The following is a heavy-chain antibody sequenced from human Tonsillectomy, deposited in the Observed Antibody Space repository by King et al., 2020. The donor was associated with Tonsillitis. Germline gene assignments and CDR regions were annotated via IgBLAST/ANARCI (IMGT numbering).Heavy chain of an antibody. CDR3: AKDIGYCSSTSCYGFDY. CDR2: ISWNSGSI. Sequence: VQLVESGGGLVQPGRSLRLSCAASGFTFDDYVMHWVRQAPGKGLEWVSGISWNSGSIGYAVSVKGRFTISRDNAKNSLYLQMNSLRVEDTALYYCAKDIGYCSSTSCYGFDYWGQGTLVTVSS. D-gene: IGHD2-2*01. J-gene: IGHJ4*02. V-gene: IGHV3-9*01. CDR1: GFTFDDYV.